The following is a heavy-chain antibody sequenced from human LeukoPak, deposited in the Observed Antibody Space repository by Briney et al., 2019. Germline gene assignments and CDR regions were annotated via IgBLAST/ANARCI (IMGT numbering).Heavy chain of an antibody. J-gene: IGHJ6*02. D-gene: IGHD2-2*01. V-gene: IGHV3-30-3*01. Sequence: PGGSLRLSCAASGFTFSSYAMHWVRQAPGKGLEWVAVISYDGSNKYYADSVKGRFTISRDNSKNTLYLQMNSLRAEDTAVYYCAREWEDIVVVPAAPNYYYYYGMDVWGQGTTVTVSS. CDR3: AREWEDIVVVPAAPNYYYYYGMDV. CDR1: GFTFSSYA. CDR2: ISYDGSNK.